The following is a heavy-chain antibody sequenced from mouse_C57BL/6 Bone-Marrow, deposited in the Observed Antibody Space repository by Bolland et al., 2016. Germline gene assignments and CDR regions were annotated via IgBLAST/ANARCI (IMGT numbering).Heavy chain of an antibody. J-gene: IGHJ4*01. D-gene: IGHD1-1*01. CDR3: ARSLLLRSLDY. V-gene: IGHV1-82*01. Sequence: PGDGDTNYNGKFKGKATLTADKSSSTAYMQLSSLTSEDSAVYFCARSLLLRSLDYWGQGTS. CDR2: PGDGDT.